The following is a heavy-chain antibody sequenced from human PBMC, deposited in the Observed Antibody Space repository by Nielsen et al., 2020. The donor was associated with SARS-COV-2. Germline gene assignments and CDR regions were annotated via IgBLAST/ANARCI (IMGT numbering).Heavy chain of an antibody. D-gene: IGHD3-22*01. CDR3: ARRPTPYYYDSSGYWSGYYFDY. Sequence: WVRQAPGQRLEWMGWINAGNGNTKYSQKFQGRVTITRDTSASTAYMELSSLRSEDTAVYYCARRPTPYYYDSSGYWSGYYFDYWGQGTLVTVSS. V-gene: IGHV1-3*01. CDR2: INAGNGNT. J-gene: IGHJ4*02.